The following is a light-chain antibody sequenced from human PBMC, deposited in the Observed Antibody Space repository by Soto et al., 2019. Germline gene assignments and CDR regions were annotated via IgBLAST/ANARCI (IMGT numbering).Light chain of an antibody. CDR2: GNS. J-gene: IGLJ1*01. V-gene: IGLV1-40*01. CDR1: RSNIGAGYD. Sequence: QSVLTQPPSVSGAPGQRVTISCTGSRSNIGAGYDVHWYQQLPGTAPKLLIYGNSNRPSGVPDRFSGSKSGTSASLAITGLQAEDEADYYCQSYDSSLSGFYGFGTGTKVTVL. CDR3: QSYDSSLSGFYG.